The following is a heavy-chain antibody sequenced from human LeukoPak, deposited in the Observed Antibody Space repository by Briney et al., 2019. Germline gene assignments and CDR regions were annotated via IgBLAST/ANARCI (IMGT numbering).Heavy chain of an antibody. V-gene: IGHV1-58*02. J-gene: IGHJ4*02. CDR2: IAVGSGNT. CDR1: GFTFTSSA. Sequence: SVNVSCKASGFTFTSSAMQWVRQARGQRLEWIGWIAVGSGNTNYAQKFQERVTITRDRSTSTAYMELSSLRSEDTAVYYCAALVGATVGFDYWGQGTLVTVSS. CDR3: AALVGATVGFDY. D-gene: IGHD1-26*01.